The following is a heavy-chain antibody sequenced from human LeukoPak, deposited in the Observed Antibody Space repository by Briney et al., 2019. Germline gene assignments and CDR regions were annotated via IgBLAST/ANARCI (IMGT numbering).Heavy chain of an antibody. D-gene: IGHD6-19*01. CDR1: GFTSSNAW. J-gene: IGHJ4*02. V-gene: IGHV3-15*01. CDR2: TKSKTDGGTT. CDR3: TTDHAVQWLEWYYFDY. Sequence: GGSLRPSCAASGFTSSNAWMSWVRHAPGKGLEWVGRTKSKTDGGTTDYAAPVKGRFNISRDDSKNTLYLQMNSLKTEDTAVYYCTTDHAVQWLEWYYFDYWGQGTLVTVSS.